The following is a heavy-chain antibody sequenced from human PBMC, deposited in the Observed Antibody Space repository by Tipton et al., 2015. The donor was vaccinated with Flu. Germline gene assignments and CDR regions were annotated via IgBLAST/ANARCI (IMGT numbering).Heavy chain of an antibody. CDR1: GGSIRGPYY. D-gene: IGHD4-11*01. CDR2: IFHTGTM. CDR3: ARRDFSNYVSEPKNWFDP. J-gene: IGHJ5*02. Sequence: LRLSCAVSGGSIRGPYYWGWVRQPPGKGLEWIGNIFHTGTMYYNPSLKSRLTLSVDRSKNQFSLKLTSVTAADTAVYFCARRDFSNYVSEPKNWFDPWGPGVLVSVSS. V-gene: IGHV4-38-2*01.